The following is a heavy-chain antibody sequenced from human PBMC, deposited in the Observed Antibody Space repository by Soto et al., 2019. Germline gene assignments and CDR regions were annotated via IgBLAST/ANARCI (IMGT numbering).Heavy chain of an antibody. D-gene: IGHD2-2*01. Sequence: SVKVSCKASGGTFSSYAISWVRQAPGQGLEWTGGIIPIFGTANYAQKFQGRVTITADESTSTAYMELSSLRSEDTAVYYCETAPAPGYNWLDPWGQGTLVTVSS. CDR1: GGTFSSYA. J-gene: IGHJ5*02. CDR2: IIPIFGTA. V-gene: IGHV1-69*13. CDR3: ETAPAPGYNWLDP.